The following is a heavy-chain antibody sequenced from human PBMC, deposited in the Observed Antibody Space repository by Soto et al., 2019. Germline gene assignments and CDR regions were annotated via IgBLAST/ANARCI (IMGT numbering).Heavy chain of an antibody. V-gene: IGHV4-4*07. J-gene: IGHJ5*01. D-gene: IGHD5-12*01. CDR2: VCDTATT. CDR3: ARGPQLAKNWFDS. CDR1: GGSMRGYC. Sequence: QVQLQESGPRLVKPSETLSLTCTVSGGSMRGYCWSWVRQPAGKGLDWIGRVCDTATTNYNPSLNSRVNMSIDTSKNQFFLKVTSVTAAETAVYYCARGPQLAKNWFDSWGQGTLVTVSS.